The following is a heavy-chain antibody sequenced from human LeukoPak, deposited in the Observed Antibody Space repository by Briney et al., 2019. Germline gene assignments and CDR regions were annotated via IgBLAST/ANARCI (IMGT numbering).Heavy chain of an antibody. J-gene: IGHJ4*02. CDR1: GGSVSSYY. CDR3: ARDWELGY. CDR2: IYYSGGT. Sequence: SETLSLTCTVPGGSVSSYYWNWIRQPPGKGLEWVGNIYYSGGTNYNPSLKTRVTIALNTSKNQFSLKRSSVTAADTAVYYSARDWELGYWGQGTLVTVSS. V-gene: IGHV4-59*02. D-gene: IGHD1-26*01.